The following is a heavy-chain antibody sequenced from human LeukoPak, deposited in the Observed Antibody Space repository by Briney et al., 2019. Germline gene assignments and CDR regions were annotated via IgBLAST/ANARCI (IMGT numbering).Heavy chain of an antibody. D-gene: IGHD4-17*01. Sequence: SETLSLTCAAYGVSFSGYYWSWIRQPPGKGLEWIGEINHSGSTNYNPSLKSRVTISVDTSKNQFSLKLSSMTAADTAVYYCAATTVTTSAFDYWGQGTLVTVSS. CDR1: GVSFSGYY. CDR3: AATTVTTSAFDY. CDR2: INHSGST. J-gene: IGHJ4*02. V-gene: IGHV4-34*01.